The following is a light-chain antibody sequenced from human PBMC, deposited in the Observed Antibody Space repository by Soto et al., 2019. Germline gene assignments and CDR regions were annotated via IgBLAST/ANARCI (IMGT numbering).Light chain of an antibody. CDR1: QSVSSN. Sequence: EIMMTQSPATLSVSPGDAATLSCRASQSVSSNLAWYQQKPGQAPRLLIYAASTRATSIPARSSGSGSGTEFTLTITSPQSEDFAVYYCQQYSSWPRTFGQGTKVDIK. CDR2: AAS. J-gene: IGKJ1*01. V-gene: IGKV3-15*01. CDR3: QQYSSWPRT.